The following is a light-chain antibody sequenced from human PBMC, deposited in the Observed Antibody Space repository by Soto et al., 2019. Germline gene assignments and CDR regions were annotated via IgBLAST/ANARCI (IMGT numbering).Light chain of an antibody. J-gene: IGKJ3*01. CDR2: GAS. V-gene: IGKV1-39*01. CDR1: QNITNN. CDR3: QQSYSTPR. Sequence: DIQMTQSPSSLSASIGDRVTITCQASQNITNNLSWYQQKPGKAPESLIYGASSLQSGVPSRFSGSGSGTDFTLTISSLQPEDFATYYCQQSYSTPRFGPGTKVDI.